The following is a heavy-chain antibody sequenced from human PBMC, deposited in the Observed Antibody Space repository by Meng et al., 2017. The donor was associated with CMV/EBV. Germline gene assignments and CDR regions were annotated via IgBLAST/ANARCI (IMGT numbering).Heavy chain of an antibody. Sequence: SETLSLTCAVYGGSFSGYYWSWIRQPPGKGLEWIGEINHSGNTNYNPSLKSRVTISVDTSKNQFSLKLSSVTAADTAVYYCARGEGDYDFWSGYSYYFDYWGQGTLVTVSS. CDR3: ARGEGDYDFWSGYSYYFDY. D-gene: IGHD3-3*01. CDR2: INHSGNT. J-gene: IGHJ4*02. V-gene: IGHV4-34*01. CDR1: GGSFSGYY.